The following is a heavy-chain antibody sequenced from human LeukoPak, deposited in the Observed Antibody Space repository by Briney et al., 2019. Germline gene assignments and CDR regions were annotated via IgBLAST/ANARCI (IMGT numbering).Heavy chain of an antibody. Sequence: SETLSLTCTVSGGSISSGGYYWSWIRQHPGKGLEWIGYIYYSGSTYYNPSLKSRVTISVDTSKNQFSLKLSSVTVADTAVYYCARGGGRSDYEAYWGQGTLVTVSS. D-gene: IGHD5-12*01. CDR2: IYYSGST. V-gene: IGHV4-31*03. CDR1: GGSISSGGYY. CDR3: ARGGGRSDYEAY. J-gene: IGHJ4*02.